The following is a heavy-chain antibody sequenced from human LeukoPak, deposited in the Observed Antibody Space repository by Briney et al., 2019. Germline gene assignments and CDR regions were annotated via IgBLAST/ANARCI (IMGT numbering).Heavy chain of an antibody. J-gene: IGHJ4*02. CDR2: ISYSGST. CDR3: AKGGYYDVLDY. D-gene: IGHD3-10*02. V-gene: IGHV4-59*01. Sequence: PSETLSLTCAVYGGSFSSYYWTWIRQPPGKGLEWIAYISYSGSTNYNPSLKSRVTISVDTSKNQFSLNLSSVTVADTAVYYCAKGGYYDVLDYWGQGTLVTVSS. CDR1: GGSFSSYY.